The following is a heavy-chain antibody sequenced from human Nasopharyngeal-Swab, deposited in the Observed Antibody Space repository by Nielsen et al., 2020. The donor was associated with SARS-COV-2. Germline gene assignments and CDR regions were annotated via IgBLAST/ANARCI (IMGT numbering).Heavy chain of an antibody. CDR3: VRTNTFYFDY. V-gene: IGHV5-10-1*01. Sequence: GESLKISCKGSGYSFTSYWISWVRQMPGKGLEWMGRIDPSDSYTNYSPSFQGHVTISADKSISTAYLQWSSLKASDTAMYYCVRTNTFYFDYWGQGTLVTVSS. D-gene: IGHD2/OR15-2a*01. CDR2: IDPSDSYT. CDR1: GYSFTSYW. J-gene: IGHJ4*02.